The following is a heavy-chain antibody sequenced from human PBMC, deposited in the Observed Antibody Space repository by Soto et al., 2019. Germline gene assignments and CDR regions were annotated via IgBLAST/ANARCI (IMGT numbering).Heavy chain of an antibody. CDR3: ARDPWIAVAGDDAFDI. Sequence: ASVKVSCKASGYTFTSYAMHWVRQAPGQRLEWMGWINAGNGNTKYSQKFQGRVTITRDTSASTAYMELSSLRSEDTAVYYCARDPWIAVAGDDAFDIWGQGTIVTVSS. D-gene: IGHD6-19*01. V-gene: IGHV1-3*01. CDR2: INAGNGNT. J-gene: IGHJ3*02. CDR1: GYTFTSYA.